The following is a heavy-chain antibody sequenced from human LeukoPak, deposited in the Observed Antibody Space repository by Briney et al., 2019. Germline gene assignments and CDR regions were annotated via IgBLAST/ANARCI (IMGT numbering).Heavy chain of an antibody. D-gene: IGHD3-10*01. CDR2: VGDXGAXX. CDR1: GFTFSRFG. Sequence: GGSLRLSCSGSGFTFSRFGIHWVRQAPGKGLEWVAVVGDXGAXXXXXXXXXGRFTISRDNAKNSLYLQMNSLRAEDTAVYYCAXXXTMVXXAXLDYWGQGTLVTVSS. V-gene: IGHV3-33*03. CDR3: AXXXTMVXXAXLDY. J-gene: IGHJ4*02.